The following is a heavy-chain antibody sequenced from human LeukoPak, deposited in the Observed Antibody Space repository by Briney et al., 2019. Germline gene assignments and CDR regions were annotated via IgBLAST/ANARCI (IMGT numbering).Heavy chain of an antibody. CDR2: INHSGYT. CDR1: GVSFDDYY. Sequence: SDTLSLTCAVSGVSFDDYYWAWVRQTPGKGLEWIGEINHSGYTNDSPSLKSRVTLSIDTSRKQFSLNLRSVTVADAGIYYCTRMTTGHDYWGQGTLFTVSS. CDR3: TRMTTGHDY. V-gene: IGHV4-34*01. J-gene: IGHJ4*02. D-gene: IGHD4-17*01.